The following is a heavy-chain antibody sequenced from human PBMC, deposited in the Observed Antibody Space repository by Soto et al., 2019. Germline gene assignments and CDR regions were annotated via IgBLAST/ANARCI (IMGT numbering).Heavy chain of an antibody. Sequence: QVQLVESGGGVVQPGRSLRLSCAASGFTFSSYGMHWVRQAPGKGLEWVAVISYDGSNKYYADSVKGRFTISRDNSKNTLYLQMNSLRAEDTAVHYCAKDDGPPDLIVEEKAFDYWGQGTLVTVSS. V-gene: IGHV3-30*18. CDR3: AKDDGPPDLIVEEKAFDY. CDR2: ISYDGSNK. J-gene: IGHJ4*02. CDR1: GFTFSSYG. D-gene: IGHD1-26*01.